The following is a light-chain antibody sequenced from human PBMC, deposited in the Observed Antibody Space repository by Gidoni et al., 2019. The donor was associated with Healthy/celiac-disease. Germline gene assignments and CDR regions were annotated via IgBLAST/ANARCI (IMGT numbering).Light chain of an antibody. J-gene: IGKJ2*01. CDR1: QRIISY. V-gene: IGKV3-11*01. Sequence: VLTQSRATLSLSPGERATLSCMASQRIISYLSWYQQKPGHAPRLRIYDASNMATGIPPRFSGSGYGTDFTLTISSLEPEDFAVYYCQQRSNWRTFGQGTKLEIK. CDR2: DAS. CDR3: QQRSNWRT.